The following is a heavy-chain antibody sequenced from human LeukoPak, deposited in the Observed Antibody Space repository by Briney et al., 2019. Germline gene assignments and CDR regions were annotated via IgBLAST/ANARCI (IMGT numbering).Heavy chain of an antibody. CDR3: ARSNYDILTGYPHLDY. D-gene: IGHD3-9*01. CDR2: ISAYNGNT. CDR1: GYTFTSYG. Sequence: ASVKVPCKASGYTFTSYGISWVRQAPGQGLEWMGWISAYNGNTNYAQKLQGRVTMTTDTSTSTAYMELRSLRSDDTAVYYCARSNYDILTGYPHLDYWGQGTLVTVSS. J-gene: IGHJ4*02. V-gene: IGHV1-18*04.